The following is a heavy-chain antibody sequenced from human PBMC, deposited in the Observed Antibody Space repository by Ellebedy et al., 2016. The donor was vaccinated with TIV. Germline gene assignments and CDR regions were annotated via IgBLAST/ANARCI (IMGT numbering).Heavy chain of an antibody. V-gene: IGHV4-39*07. CDR1: AGSITSGSNY. Sequence: MPSETLSLTCTVSAGSITSGSNYWAWIRQSPGRGLEWIVSIYYIGSTHYNPSLKSRVSMSVDTSKDQFSLQRSSVTAADTAVYFCARVPDCCSGYVDSWGQGTLVTVSS. CDR3: ARVPDCCSGYVDS. D-gene: IGHD3-22*01. CDR2: IYYIGST. J-gene: IGHJ4*02.